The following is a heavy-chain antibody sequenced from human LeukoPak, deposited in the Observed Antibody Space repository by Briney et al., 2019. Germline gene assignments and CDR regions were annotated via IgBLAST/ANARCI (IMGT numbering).Heavy chain of an antibody. CDR2: FYDTGST. J-gene: IGHJ4*02. V-gene: IGHV4-59*01. CDR3: ARGRVLPAAIGSIYYFDY. CDR1: GGYISSYH. D-gene: IGHD2-2*02. Sequence: PSETLSLTCTVSGGYISSYHWSWIRQPPGKGLEWIGYFYDTGSTNYNPSLKSRVTISVDTSKNQFSLKLSSVTAADTAVYYCARGRVLPAAIGSIYYFDYWGQGTRVTVSS.